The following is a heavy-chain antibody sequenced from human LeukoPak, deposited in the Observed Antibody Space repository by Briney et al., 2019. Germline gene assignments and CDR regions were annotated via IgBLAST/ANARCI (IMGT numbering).Heavy chain of an antibody. CDR2: IYTSGST. CDR1: GGFISSYF. Sequence: PSETLSLTCTVSGGFISSYFWSWIRQPAGKGLEWIGRIYTSGSTNYNPSLKSRLTMSADTSKNQFSLKLTSVTAADTAVYYCARDPCRSTSCYYNWFDPWGQGILVTVFS. D-gene: IGHD2-2*01. V-gene: IGHV4-4*07. CDR3: ARDPCRSTSCYYNWFDP. J-gene: IGHJ5*02.